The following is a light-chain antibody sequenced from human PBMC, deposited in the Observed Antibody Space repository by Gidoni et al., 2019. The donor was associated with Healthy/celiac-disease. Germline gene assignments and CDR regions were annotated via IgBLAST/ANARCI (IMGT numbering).Light chain of an antibody. CDR3: QQYDNLPYT. V-gene: IGKV1-33*01. Sequence: DIQMTKSPSSLSASVGDRVPITCQASQDISNYLTLYQQKPGKAPKLLISAASNLETGVPSSFSGSGSGTDFTFTISSLQPEDFATYYCQQYDNLPYTFGQGTQLEIK. CDR1: QDISNY. CDR2: AAS. J-gene: IGKJ2*01.